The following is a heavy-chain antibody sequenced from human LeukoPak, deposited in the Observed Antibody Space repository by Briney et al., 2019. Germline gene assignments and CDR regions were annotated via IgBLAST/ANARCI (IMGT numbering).Heavy chain of an antibody. CDR3: ARGFDDYDVLLGYEY. CDR1: GGSINTYY. V-gene: IGHV4-59*01. CDR2: IYSRGST. D-gene: IGHD3-9*01. Sequence: PSETLSLTCTVSGGSINTYYWGWIRQTPGEGLGWSGYIYSRGSTNYNPSLKSRVTISVDTSKNQFSLKLTSVTAADTAVYYCARGFDDYDVLLGYEYWGQGILVTVSS. J-gene: IGHJ4*02.